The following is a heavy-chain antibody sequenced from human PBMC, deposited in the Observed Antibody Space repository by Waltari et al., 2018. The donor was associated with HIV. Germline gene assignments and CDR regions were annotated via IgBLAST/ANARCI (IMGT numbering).Heavy chain of an antibody. CDR3: ARGHRETVTTLRFDP. V-gene: IGHV3-23*01. Sequence: ELQVLESGGRLIQPGGSLRPSCLASGSTFSAYPLAWVRQAPGKGLEWVSAIGRSGATTFYADSVKGRFTISRDNSKNTLYLQMNSLRAEDTAVYYCARGHRETVTTLRFDPWGQGTLVTVSS. J-gene: IGHJ5*02. CDR1: GSTFSAYP. CDR2: IGRSGATT. D-gene: IGHD4-17*01.